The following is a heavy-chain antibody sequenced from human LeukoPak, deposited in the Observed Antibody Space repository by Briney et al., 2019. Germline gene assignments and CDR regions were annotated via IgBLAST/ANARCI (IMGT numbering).Heavy chain of an antibody. D-gene: IGHD1-26*01. CDR3: AREAKVGGALQY. CDR2: INTDGSFT. Sequence: RGSLRLSCAASGFTFSDYWMPWVRQAPGKGLVWVSRINTDGSFTRYADSVQGRFTISRDTAKNTLFLQMNSLRAEDTAVYYCAREAKVGGALQYWGQGILVTVSS. V-gene: IGHV3-74*01. J-gene: IGHJ4*02. CDR1: GFTFSDYW.